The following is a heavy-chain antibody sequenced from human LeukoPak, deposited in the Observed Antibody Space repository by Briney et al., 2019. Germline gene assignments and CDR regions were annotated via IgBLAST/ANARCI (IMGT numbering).Heavy chain of an antibody. CDR1: GFTFDDYA. CDR3: AKASSAEYYDILTGHYRSYYFDY. CDR2: ISWNSGSI. Sequence: GGSLRLSCAASGFTFDDYAMHWVRQAPGKGLEWVSGISWNSGSIGYADSVKGRFTISRDNAKNSLYLQMNSLRAEDMALYYCAKASSAEYYDILTGHYRSYYFDYWGQGTLVTVSS. D-gene: IGHD3-9*01. J-gene: IGHJ4*02. V-gene: IGHV3-9*03.